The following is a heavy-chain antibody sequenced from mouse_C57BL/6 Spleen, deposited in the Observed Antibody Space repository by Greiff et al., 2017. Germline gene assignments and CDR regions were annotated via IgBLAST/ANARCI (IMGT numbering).Heavy chain of an antibody. Sequence: QVQLQQPGAELVKPGASVKLSCKASGYTFTSYWMHWVKQRPGRGLEWIGRIDPNRGGTKYNEKFKSKATLTVDKPSSTAYMQLSSLTSEDAAVYYCARESYYGSSYGWYFDVWGTGTTVTVAS. CDR1: GYTFTSYW. CDR3: ARESYYGSSYGWYFDV. J-gene: IGHJ1*03. D-gene: IGHD1-1*01. V-gene: IGHV1-72*01. CDR2: IDPNRGGT.